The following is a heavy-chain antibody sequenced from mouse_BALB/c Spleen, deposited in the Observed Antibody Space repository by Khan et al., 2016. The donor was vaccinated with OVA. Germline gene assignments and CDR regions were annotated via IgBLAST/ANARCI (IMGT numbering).Heavy chain of an antibody. CDR1: GFTFSSFG. J-gene: IGHJ2*01. V-gene: IGHV5-17*02. CDR2: ISSGSTTI. Sequence: EVELVESGGGLVQPGGSRKLSCAASGFTFSSFGMHWVRQAPEKGLEWVAYISSGSTTIYYADTVKGRFTISRDNPKNTLCLQMTSLRSEDTAMYYCARYGGKYFDYGGQGTTLTVSS. D-gene: IGHD1-1*02. CDR3: ARYGGKYFDY.